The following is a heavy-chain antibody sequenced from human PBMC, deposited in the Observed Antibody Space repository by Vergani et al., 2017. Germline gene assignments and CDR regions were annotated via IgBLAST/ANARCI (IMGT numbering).Heavy chain of an antibody. Sequence: QVQLVQSGAEVKKPGASVKVSCKASGYTFTSYDINWVRQATGQGLEWMGWMNPNSGNTGYAQKFQGRVTMTRNTSISTAYMELSSLRSEDTAVYYCAGGKDSSSWNYYYYYMDVWGKGTTVTVSS. V-gene: IGHV1-8*01. CDR3: AGGKDSSSWNYYYYYMDV. D-gene: IGHD6-13*01. J-gene: IGHJ6*03. CDR2: MNPNSGNT. CDR1: GYTFTSYD.